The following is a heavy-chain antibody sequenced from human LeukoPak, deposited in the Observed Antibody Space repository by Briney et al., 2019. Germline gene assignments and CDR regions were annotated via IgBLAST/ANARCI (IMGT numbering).Heavy chain of an antibody. D-gene: IGHD2-15*01. CDR3: ARVRCSGGRCYSPSDY. J-gene: IGHJ4*02. Sequence: SVRVSCKASGGTFSSYAISWVRQAPGQGLEWMGRIIPIFGTANYAQTFQGRVTITTDESTSTAYMELSSLRSEDTAVYYCARVRCSGGRCYSPSDYWGQGTLVTVSS. CDR2: IIPIFGTA. CDR1: GGTFSSYA. V-gene: IGHV1-69*05.